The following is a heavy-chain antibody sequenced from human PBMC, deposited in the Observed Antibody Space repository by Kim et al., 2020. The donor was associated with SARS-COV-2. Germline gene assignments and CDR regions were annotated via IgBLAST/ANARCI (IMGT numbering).Heavy chain of an antibody. CDR2: INHSGST. V-gene: IGHV4-34*01. CDR1: GGSLSGYY. CDR3: ARGFGPNAQSGSCYLWYFDR. D-gene: IGHD1-26*01. J-gene: IGHJ2*01. Sequence: ETLSLTCAVYGGSLSGYYWSWIRQPPGKGLEWIGEINHSGSTNYNPSLKSRVTISVDTSKNQFSLQLTSVTAADTAVYYCARGFGPNAQSGSCYLWYFDRWGRGTLGTVSS.